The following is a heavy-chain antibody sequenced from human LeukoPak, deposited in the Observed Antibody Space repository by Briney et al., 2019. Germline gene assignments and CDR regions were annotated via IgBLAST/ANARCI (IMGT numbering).Heavy chain of an antibody. D-gene: IGHD2-2*01. CDR2: IYPGDCDT. Sequence: AEWLKISCRAAGYCFTNYWIAWVRHMPRGGLVWRGIIYPGDCDTRYRQSFQDQVTISADKSISTAYLQWSSLKASNTAMYYCARRPYYRYCSSTSCPSWFDPWGQGTLVTVSS. J-gene: IGHJ5*02. V-gene: IGHV5-51*01. CDR1: GYCFTNYW. CDR3: ARRPYYRYCSSTSCPSWFDP.